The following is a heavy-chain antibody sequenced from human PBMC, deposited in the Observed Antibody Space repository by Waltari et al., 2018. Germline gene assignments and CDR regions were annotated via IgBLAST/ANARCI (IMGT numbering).Heavy chain of an antibody. CDR1: GDSINSDSW. D-gene: IGHD2-21*01. CDR3: ARGGEYAWKV. V-gene: IGHV4-4*02. J-gene: IGHJ4*02. Sequence: QVQLQGSGPRLVKPSKTLFLTCAMPGDSINSDSWWTWVRQRPGETLEWIAETFHTGSTHYNPSLQSRVTILLDKSNNQFSLEMNYVTAADTAVYYCARGGEYAWKVWGQGALVIVSS. CDR2: TFHTGST.